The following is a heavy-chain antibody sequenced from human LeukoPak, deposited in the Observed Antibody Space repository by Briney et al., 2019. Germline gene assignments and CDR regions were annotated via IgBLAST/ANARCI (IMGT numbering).Heavy chain of an antibody. J-gene: IGHJ5*02. CDR2: IYYSGST. CDR1: GGSISSYY. V-gene: IGHV4-59*12. D-gene: IGHD1-26*01. Sequence: PSETLSLTCTVSGGSISSYYWSWIRQPPGKGLEWIGYIYYSGSTYYNPSLKSRVTISVDTSKNQFSLKLSSVTAADTAVYYCARDMYSGSHNWFDPWGQGTLVTVSS. CDR3: ARDMYSGSHNWFDP.